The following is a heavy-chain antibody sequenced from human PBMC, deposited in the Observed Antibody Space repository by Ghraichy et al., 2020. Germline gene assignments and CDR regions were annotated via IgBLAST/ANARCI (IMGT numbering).Heavy chain of an antibody. CDR3: ARMIRGSRVWFDP. CDR2: SGST. J-gene: IGHJ5*02. V-gene: IGHV4-39*01. D-gene: IGHD3-10*01. CDR1: GGSITSGSYY. Sequence: SETLSLTCTVSGGSITSGSYYWAWIRQPPGGGLEWIGSGSTYYKSSLKSRLTISVDTSTNQFSLKLTSVTAADTAVYYCARMIRGSRVWFDPWGQGTLVTVSS.